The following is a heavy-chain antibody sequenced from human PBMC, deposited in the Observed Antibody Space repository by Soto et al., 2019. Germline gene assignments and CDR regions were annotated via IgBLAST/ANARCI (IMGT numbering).Heavy chain of an antibody. J-gene: IGHJ6*02. V-gene: IGHV3-7*01. CDR1: GFTFSSYW. Sequence: GGSLRLSCAASGFTFSSYWMSWVRQAPGKGLEWVANIKQDGSEKYYVDSVKGRFTISRDNAKNSLYLQMNSLRAEDTAVYYCARVQDIAAAGTYYYYGMDVWGQGTTVTVSS. D-gene: IGHD6-13*01. CDR2: IKQDGSEK. CDR3: ARVQDIAAAGTYYYYGMDV.